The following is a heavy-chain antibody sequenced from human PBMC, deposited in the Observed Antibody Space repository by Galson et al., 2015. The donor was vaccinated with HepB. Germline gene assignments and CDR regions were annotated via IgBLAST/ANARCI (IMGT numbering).Heavy chain of an antibody. J-gene: IGHJ3*02. CDR2: ISSSSTI. CDR3: ARAKYYYYDSSGQGAFDI. CDR1: GFTFSSYS. V-gene: IGHV3-48*02. D-gene: IGHD3-22*01. Sequence: SLRLSCAASGFTFSSYSMNWVRQAPGKGLEWVSYISSSSTIYYADSVKGRFTISRDNAKNSLYLQMNSLRDEDTAVYYCARAKYYYYDSSGQGAFDIWGQGTMFTV.